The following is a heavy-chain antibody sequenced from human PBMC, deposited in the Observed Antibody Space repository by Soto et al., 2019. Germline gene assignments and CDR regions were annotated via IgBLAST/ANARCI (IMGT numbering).Heavy chain of an antibody. CDR2: ISTDGSST. D-gene: IGHD2-2*01. V-gene: IGHV3-74*01. CDR3: ARATGSNHPFDY. J-gene: IGHJ4*02. Sequence: EVQLVESGGGLVQPGGSLRRSCAATGLTFSTYWMHWVRQGPGKGLVWVSRISTDGSSTTYADSVKGRFTISRDNAKNTLYLQMNSLRAEDTAVYYCARATGSNHPFDYWGQGSLVTVSS. CDR1: GLTFSTYW.